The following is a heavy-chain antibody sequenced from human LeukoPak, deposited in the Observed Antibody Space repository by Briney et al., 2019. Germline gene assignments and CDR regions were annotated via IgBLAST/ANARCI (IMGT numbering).Heavy chain of an antibody. D-gene: IGHD1-26*01. V-gene: IGHV4-59*08. CDR2: IYYTGTT. CDR1: GDSISSYY. Sequence: SETLSLTCTASGDSISSYYWSWIRQPPGKGLEWIGYIYYTGTTNYNPSLKSRLTISVDTSKSQFSLRLSSVTAADTAVYYCARQRYSGSYYFDYWGQGTLVTVSS. J-gene: IGHJ4*02. CDR3: ARQRYSGSYYFDY.